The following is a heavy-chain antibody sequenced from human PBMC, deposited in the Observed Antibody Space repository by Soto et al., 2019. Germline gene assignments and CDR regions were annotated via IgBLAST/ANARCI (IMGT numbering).Heavy chain of an antibody. CDR1: GLPFSSYC. CDR2: ISLSGGST. V-gene: IGHV3-23*01. CDR3: AKGRYTSVPGCSDP. J-gene: IGHJ5*02. D-gene: IGHD6-25*01. Sequence: PGGSLRLSCAASGLPFSSYCMRLVRQAPGKGLEWGSAISLSGGSTYFADSVKGRFTISRANSKNTLYLQRNSLRAEDTAVYYCAKGRYTSVPGCSDPWGRGTLVPVSS.